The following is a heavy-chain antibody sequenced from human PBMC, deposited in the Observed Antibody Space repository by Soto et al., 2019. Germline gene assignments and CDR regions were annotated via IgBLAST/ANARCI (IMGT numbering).Heavy chain of an antibody. Sequence: EVQLVESGGGLVQPGGSLRLSCATSGFILSDCAMNWVRQAPGKGLEWVSYISSSSSVIDYADSVKGRFTVSRDNARKSLYLQMNSLRAEDTAVYDCARDLSWGSNWYYYMDVWGKGTTVTVSS. D-gene: IGHD7-27*01. CDR3: ARDLSWGSNWYYYMDV. V-gene: IGHV3-48*01. CDR1: GFILSDCA. CDR2: ISSSSSVI. J-gene: IGHJ6*03.